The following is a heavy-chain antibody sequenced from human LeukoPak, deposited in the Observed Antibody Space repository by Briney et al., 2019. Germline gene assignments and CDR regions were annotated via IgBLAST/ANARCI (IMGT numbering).Heavy chain of an antibody. CDR2: INPNSGGT. CDR3: ARPHGTYYAMDYFDY. D-gene: IGHD1-26*01. V-gene: IGHV1-2*02. CDR1: GYIFTGYY. J-gene: IGHJ4*02. Sequence: VASVKVSCKASGYIFTGYYIHWVRQAPGQGLEWMGWINPNSGGTNYAQKFQGRVTMTRDTSISTAYMELSRLTSDDTAVYYCARPHGTYYAMDYFDYWGQGTLVTVSS.